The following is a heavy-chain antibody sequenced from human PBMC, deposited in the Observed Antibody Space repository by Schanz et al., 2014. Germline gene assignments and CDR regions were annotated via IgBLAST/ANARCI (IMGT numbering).Heavy chain of an antibody. Sequence: QVQLQEAGPGLVKPSQTLSLTCTVSGGSISSGGYYWSWIRQHPGKGLEWIGYIYDGGSTYYNPSLKSRGPIPLDKSKSQFSLTLNAVTAADTAVYYCARDERDLPRSLFVFWGQGTLVTVSS. D-gene: IGHD2-2*01. CDR3: ARDERDLPRSLFVF. V-gene: IGHV4-31*03. J-gene: IGHJ4*02. CDR2: IYDGGST. CDR1: GGSISSGGYY.